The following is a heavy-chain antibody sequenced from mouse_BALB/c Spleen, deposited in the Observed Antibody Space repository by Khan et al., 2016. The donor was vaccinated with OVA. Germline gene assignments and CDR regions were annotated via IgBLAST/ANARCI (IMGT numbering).Heavy chain of an antibody. CDR3: ARGGSSGPAWFTY. Sequence: QLEESGPGLVKPSQSLSLTCSVTGYSITSGYFWNWIRQFPGNNLEWMGYIRYDGNSDYNPSLKNRISITRDTSKKQFFLKLNSVTTEDTASXYCARGGSSGPAWFTYWGQGTLVTVSA. V-gene: IGHV3-6*02. D-gene: IGHD3-1*01. CDR1: GYSITSGYF. CDR2: IRYDGNS. J-gene: IGHJ3*01.